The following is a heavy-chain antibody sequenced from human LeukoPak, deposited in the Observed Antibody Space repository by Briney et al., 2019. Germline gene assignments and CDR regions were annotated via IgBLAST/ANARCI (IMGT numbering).Heavy chain of an antibody. CDR2: ISGSGGST. D-gene: IGHD3-9*01. J-gene: IGHJ4*02. CDR3: AKGGAYYDILTGYYRKPFDY. Sequence: GGSLRLSCAASGFTFSSYAMSWVRQAPGKGLEWVPAISGSGGSTYYADSVKGRFTISRDNSKNTLYLQMNSLRAEDTAVYYCAKGGAYYDILTGYYRKPFDYWGQGTLVTVSS. V-gene: IGHV3-23*01. CDR1: GFTFSSYA.